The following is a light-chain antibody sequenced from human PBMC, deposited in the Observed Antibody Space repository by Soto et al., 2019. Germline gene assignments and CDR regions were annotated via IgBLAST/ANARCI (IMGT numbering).Light chain of an antibody. CDR1: QSVSTS. CDR2: DAS. CDR3: QQRSAWPLLWT. Sequence: EIVLTQSPATLSLSPGERATLSCRASQSVSTSLAWYQQKPGQPPRLLIYDASNRATGIPARFSGSGSGTDFTITISSLEPEDFAVYYCQQRSAWPLLWTFGGGTKVEIK. V-gene: IGKV3-11*01. J-gene: IGKJ4*01.